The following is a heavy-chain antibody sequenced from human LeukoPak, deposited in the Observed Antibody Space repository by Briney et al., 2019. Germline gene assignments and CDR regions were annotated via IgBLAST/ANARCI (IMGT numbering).Heavy chain of an antibody. V-gene: IGHV3-15*01. J-gene: IGHJ4*02. CDR1: GFTFSNAW. Sequence: PGGSLRLSCAASGFTFSNAWMSWVRQAPGKGLEWVGRIKSKIDGGTTDYAAPVKGRFTISRDDSKNTLYLQMNSLKTEDTAVYYCAGDSDIFDYWGQGTLVTASS. CDR3: AGDSDIFDY. CDR2: IKSKIDGGTT. D-gene: IGHD2-21*02.